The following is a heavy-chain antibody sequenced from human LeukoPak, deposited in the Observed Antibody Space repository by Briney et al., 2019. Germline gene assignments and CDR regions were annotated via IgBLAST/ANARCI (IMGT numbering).Heavy chain of an antibody. J-gene: IGHJ5*02. V-gene: IGHV3-23*01. Sequence: PGGSLRLSCAASGFTFSSYAMSWVRQAPGKGLEWVSAISGSGGSTYYADSVKGRFTISRDNSKNTLYLQRNSLRAEDTAVYYCAKDCEEPYYYGSGSYPRAAWFDPWGQGTLVTVSS. CDR1: GFTFSSYA. D-gene: IGHD3-10*01. CDR3: AKDCEEPYYYGSGSYPRAAWFDP. CDR2: ISGSGGST.